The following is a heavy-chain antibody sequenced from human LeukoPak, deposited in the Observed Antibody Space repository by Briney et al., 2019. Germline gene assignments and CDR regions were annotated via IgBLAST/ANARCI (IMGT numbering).Heavy chain of an antibody. J-gene: IGHJ6*02. CDR2: IFPGDSDT. CDR3: ARSLDYYYYGMDV. CDR1: GYSFTSYW. V-gene: IGHV5-51*01. Sequence: GESLKISCKGSGYSFTSYWIGWVRQMPGKGLEWMGIIFPGDSDTRYSPSFQVQVTISADKSISTAYLQWSSLKASDTAMYYCARSLDYYYYGMDVWGQGTTVTVSS.